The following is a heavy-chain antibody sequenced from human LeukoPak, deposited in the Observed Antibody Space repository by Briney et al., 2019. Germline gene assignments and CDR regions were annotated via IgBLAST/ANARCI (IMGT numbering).Heavy chain of an antibody. CDR2: ISGSGGST. CDR3: AKAGGNWVNYYFDY. CDR1: GFTFSSYA. J-gene: IGHJ4*02. D-gene: IGHD7-27*01. Sequence: GGSLRLSCAASGFTFSSYAMSWVRQAPGKGLEWVSAISGSGGSTYHADSVKGRFTISRDNSKNTLYLQMNSLRAEDTAVYYCAKAGGNWVNYYFDYWGQGTLVTVSS. V-gene: IGHV3-23*01.